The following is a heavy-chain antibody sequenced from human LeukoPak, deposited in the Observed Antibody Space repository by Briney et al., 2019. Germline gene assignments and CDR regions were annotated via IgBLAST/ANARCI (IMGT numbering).Heavy chain of an antibody. D-gene: IGHD3-22*01. CDR3: ARGRPYDSSGYYWDY. CDR2: IYSGGST. Sequence: GGSLRLSCAASGFTVSSNYMSWVRQAPGKGLEWVSVIYSGGSTYYADSVKGRFTISRHNSKNTLYLQMNCLRAEDTAVYYCARGRPYDSSGYYWDYWGQGTLVTVSS. V-gene: IGHV3-53*04. J-gene: IGHJ4*02. CDR1: GFTVSSNY.